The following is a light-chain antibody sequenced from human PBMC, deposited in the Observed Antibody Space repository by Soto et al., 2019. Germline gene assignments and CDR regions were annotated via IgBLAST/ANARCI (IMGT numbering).Light chain of an antibody. CDR1: QSVSRW. CDR2: DVS. V-gene: IGKV1-5*01. J-gene: IGKJ1*01. CDR3: QEYTTYVRT. Sequence: DIQMTQSPSTLSASVGDRVTITCRASQSVSRWLAWYQQKPGKVPTVLIYDVSTLQSGVPSRFSGGGSGTEFTLTITSLQPDDFSTYYCQEYTTYVRTFGQGTKWEVK.